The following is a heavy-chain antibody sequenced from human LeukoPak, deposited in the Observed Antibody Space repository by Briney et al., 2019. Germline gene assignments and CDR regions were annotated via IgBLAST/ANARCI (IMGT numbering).Heavy chain of an antibody. V-gene: IGHV1-18*01. CDR3: ASGRYSSSSPHYYYYHMDV. CDR2: IIAYSGNT. Sequence: SGNSFISFAISWVRQAPGQGLEWMGWIIAYSGNTHYSHKLQGRVTMTTDTSTSTGYMELRSLRSDDTAVYYCASGRYSSSSPHYYYYHMDVWGKGTTVTVSS. J-gene: IGHJ6*03. D-gene: IGHD6-6*01. CDR1: GNSFISFA.